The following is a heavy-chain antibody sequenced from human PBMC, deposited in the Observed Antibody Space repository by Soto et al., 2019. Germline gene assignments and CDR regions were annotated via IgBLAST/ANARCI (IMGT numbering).Heavy chain of an antibody. V-gene: IGHV4-31*03. J-gene: IGHJ5*02. CDR1: GGSISSGGYY. CDR3: ARWDYRGNWFDP. D-gene: IGHD4-4*01. Sequence: SETLSLTCTVSGGSISSGGYYWSWIRQHPGKGLEWIGYIYYSGSTYYNPSLKSRVTISVDTSKNQFSLKLSSVTAADTAVYYCARWDYRGNWFDPWGQGTLVTVSS. CDR2: IYYSGST.